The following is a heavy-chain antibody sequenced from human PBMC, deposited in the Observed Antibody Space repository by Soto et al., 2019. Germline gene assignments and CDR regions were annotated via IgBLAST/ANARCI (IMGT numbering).Heavy chain of an antibody. CDR3: ARRIVSTETFDY. CDR2: VYYTGIA. Sequence: QVQLQESGPGLVKPSETLSLACTVSGGSLTSYYWSWIRQLPGKGLEWIGFVYYTGIARYNPSLKRRVXXXAXXSKNQFSRKLTSVTAADTAIYYCARRIVSTETFDYWGQGTLVTVSS. CDR1: GGSLTSYY. J-gene: IGHJ4*02. D-gene: IGHD5-12*01. V-gene: IGHV4-59*08.